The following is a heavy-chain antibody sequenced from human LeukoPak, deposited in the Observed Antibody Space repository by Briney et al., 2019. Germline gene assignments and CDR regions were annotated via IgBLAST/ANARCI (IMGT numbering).Heavy chain of an antibody. D-gene: IGHD2-2*01. V-gene: IGHV4-30-4*08. CDR1: GGSISSGDYY. CDR3: ARYYCRGTACYYFDC. CDR2: IYYSGST. J-gene: IGHJ4*02. Sequence: SETLSLTCTVSGGSISSGDYYWSWIRQPPGKGLEWIGYIYYSGSTYYNPSLKSRITISLDTSKNQFSLKLSSVTAADTAVYYCARYYCRGTACYYFDCWGQGTLVTVSS.